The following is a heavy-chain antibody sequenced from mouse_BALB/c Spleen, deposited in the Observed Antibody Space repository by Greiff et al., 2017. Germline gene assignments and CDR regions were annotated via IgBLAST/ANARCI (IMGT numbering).Heavy chain of an antibody. J-gene: IGHJ2*01. V-gene: IGHV14-3*02. CDR3: ARYYYGSSYENYFDY. CDR2: IDPANGNT. Sequence: VQLQQSGAELVKPGASVKLSCTASGFNIKDTYMHWVKQRPEQGLEWIGRIDPANGNTKYDPKFQGKATITADTSSNTAYLKLSSLTSEDTAVYYCARYYYGSSYENYFDYWGQGTTLTVSS. D-gene: IGHD1-1*01. CDR1: GFNIKDTY.